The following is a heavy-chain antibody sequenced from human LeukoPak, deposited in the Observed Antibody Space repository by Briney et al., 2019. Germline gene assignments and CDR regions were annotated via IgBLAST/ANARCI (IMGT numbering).Heavy chain of an antibody. CDR1: GFTFSSYA. Sequence: GASLRLSCAASGFTFSSYAMHWVRQAPGKGLEWVAVISYDGSNKYYADSVKGRFTISRDNSKNTLYLQMNSLRAEDTAVYYCARDQSTYYYYYGMDVWGQGTTVTVSS. CDR3: ARDQSTYYYYYGMDV. D-gene: IGHD2-2*01. J-gene: IGHJ6*02. CDR2: ISYDGSNK. V-gene: IGHV3-30-3*01.